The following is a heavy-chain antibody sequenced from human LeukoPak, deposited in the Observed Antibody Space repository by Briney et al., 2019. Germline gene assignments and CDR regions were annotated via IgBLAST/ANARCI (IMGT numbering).Heavy chain of an antibody. D-gene: IGHD1-26*01. Sequence: PGGSLRLSCAASGFTFSSYAMSWVRQAPGKGLEGVSAISGSGGSTYYADSVKGRFTISRDNSKNTLYLQMNSLRAEDTAVYYCANLPLGATTVVYWGQGTLVTVSS. CDR1: GFTFSSYA. CDR2: ISGSGGST. V-gene: IGHV3-23*01. J-gene: IGHJ4*02. CDR3: ANLPLGATTVVY.